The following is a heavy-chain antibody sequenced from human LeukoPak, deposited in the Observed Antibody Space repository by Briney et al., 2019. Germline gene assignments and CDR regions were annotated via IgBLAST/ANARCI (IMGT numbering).Heavy chain of an antibody. J-gene: IGHJ4*02. CDR2: WHHSGIT. V-gene: IGHV4-39*01. CDR1: GASIISGNYF. Sequence: PSETLSLTCTVSGASIISGNYFWGWVRQPPGKRLEWIGGWHHSGITDYNPSLKSRVTIVADTSKNQFSLKLASVAAADSAVYFCARQYEFWGQGTLVTVSS. CDR3: ARQYEF. D-gene: IGHD3-10*01.